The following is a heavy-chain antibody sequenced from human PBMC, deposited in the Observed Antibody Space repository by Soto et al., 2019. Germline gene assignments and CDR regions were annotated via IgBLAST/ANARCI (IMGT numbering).Heavy chain of an antibody. CDR2: SSNSGSFT. J-gene: IGHJ4*02. CDR1: GFTVSNHY. CDR3: VKSGDNYNAPDY. V-gene: IGHV3-11*06. Sequence: GGSLRLSCSASGFTVSNHYMTWVRQVPGKGLEWIGYSSNSGSFTRYADSVKGRFSISRDNAKNSLYLQINSLRSDDTAIYYCVKSGDNYNAPDYWGQGTPVTVSS. D-gene: IGHD1-1*01.